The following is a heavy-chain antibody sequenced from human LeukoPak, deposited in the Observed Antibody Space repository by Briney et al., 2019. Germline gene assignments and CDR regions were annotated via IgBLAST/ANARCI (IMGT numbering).Heavy chain of an antibody. D-gene: IGHD3-3*01. CDR2: MNPNSGNT. V-gene: IGHV1-8*01. J-gene: IGHJ5*02. Sequence: ASVKVSCKASGYTFTSYDINWVRQATGQGLEWMGWMNPNSGNTGYAQKFQGRVTMTRNTSISTAYMELSSLRCEDTAVYYCARLYYDFWRGYYRFDPWGQGSLVTVSS. CDR1: GYTFTSYD. CDR3: ARLYYDFWRGYYRFDP.